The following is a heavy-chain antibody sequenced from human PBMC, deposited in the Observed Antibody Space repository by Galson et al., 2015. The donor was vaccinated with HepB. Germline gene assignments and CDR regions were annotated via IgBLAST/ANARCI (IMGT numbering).Heavy chain of an antibody. V-gene: IGHV3-73*01. D-gene: IGHD6-13*01. Sequence: SLRLSCAASGFTFSGSAIHWVRQASGKGLEWVGRIRSKASSYATEYAASLKGRFTISRDDSKNTAYLHMNSLKTEDTAVYYCTRLGDFSGYSSSWGQGTLVTVSS. J-gene: IGHJ4*02. CDR3: TRLGDFSGYSSS. CDR1: GFTFSGSA. CDR2: IRSKASSYAT.